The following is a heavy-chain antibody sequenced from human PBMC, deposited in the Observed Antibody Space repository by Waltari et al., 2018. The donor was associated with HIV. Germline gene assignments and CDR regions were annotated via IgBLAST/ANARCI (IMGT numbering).Heavy chain of an antibody. J-gene: IGHJ4*02. V-gene: IGHV3-23*04. CDR3: AKDFDTSGLPYVVIDS. CDR1: GVAFRMNG. CDR2: ISGSGSHT. Sequence: EVKLVQSGGGLVQPGGSLRLSRTASGVAFRMNGMSWVRQTPCKGLQWVATISGSGSHTDYADSGKGRFTISRDNSENTLFLQMTSLRVEDTAGYFCAKDFDTSGLPYVVIDSWGQGTLVTVSS. D-gene: IGHD3-22*01.